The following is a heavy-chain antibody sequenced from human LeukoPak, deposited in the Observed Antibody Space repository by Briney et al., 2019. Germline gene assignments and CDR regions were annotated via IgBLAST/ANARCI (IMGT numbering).Heavy chain of an antibody. CDR2: ISSSNSYI. Sequence: GGSLRLSCAASGFTFDDYAMHWVRQAPGKGLEWVSSISSSNSYIYYADSVKGRFTISRDNAKNSLYLQMNSLRAEDTAVYYCARDFIYCSGGNCWVDYWGQGTLVTVSS. CDR3: ARDFIYCSGGNCWVDY. J-gene: IGHJ4*02. V-gene: IGHV3-21*01. CDR1: GFTFDDYA. D-gene: IGHD2-15*01.